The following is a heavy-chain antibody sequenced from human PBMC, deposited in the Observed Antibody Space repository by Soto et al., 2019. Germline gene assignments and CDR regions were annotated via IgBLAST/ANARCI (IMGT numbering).Heavy chain of an antibody. Sequence: QVQLVQSAAEVKKPGASVRVSCKASGYTFIRYGIAWVRQAPGQGLEWMVWISPYNDYTIYTQKLQGRVTMTADTSTRPVYMELRGRKSDDTAVYSCSRGGYYDNTWGKLSHYGLDVWGQGTSVTGSS. V-gene: IGHV1-18*01. CDR2: ISPYNDYT. CDR1: GYTFIRYG. J-gene: IGHJ6*02. CDR3: SRGGYYDNTWGKLSHYGLDV. D-gene: IGHD3-16*01.